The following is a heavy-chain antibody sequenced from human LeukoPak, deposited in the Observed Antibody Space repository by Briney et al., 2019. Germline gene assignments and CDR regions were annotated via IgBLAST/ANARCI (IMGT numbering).Heavy chain of an antibody. J-gene: IGHJ4*02. CDR2: INHSGST. CDR1: GGSFSGYY. V-gene: IGHV4-34*01. Sequence: SETLSLTCAVYGGSFSGYYWSWIRQPPGKGLEWIGEINHSGSTNYNPSLKSRVTISVDTSKNQFSLKLSSVTAADTAVYYCARGGEQWLGIDYWGQGTLVTVSS. CDR3: ARGGEQWLGIDY. D-gene: IGHD6-19*01.